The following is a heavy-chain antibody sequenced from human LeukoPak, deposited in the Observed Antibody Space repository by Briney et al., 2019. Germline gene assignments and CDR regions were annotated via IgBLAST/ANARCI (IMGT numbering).Heavy chain of an antibody. D-gene: IGHD2-2*01. V-gene: IGHV1-18*01. CDR3: AREGAVVVVPAADNYYYYYGMDV. J-gene: IGHJ6*02. CDR1: GYTFTSYG. CDR2: ISAYNGNT. Sequence: GASVKVSCKASGYTFTSYGISWVRQAPGQGLEWMGWISAYNGNTNYAQKLHGRVTMTTDTSTSTAYMELRSLRSDDTAVYYCAREGAVVVVPAADNYYYYYGMDVWGQGTTVTVSS.